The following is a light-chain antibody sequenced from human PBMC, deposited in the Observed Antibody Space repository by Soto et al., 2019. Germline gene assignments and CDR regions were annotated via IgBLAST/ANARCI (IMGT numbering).Light chain of an antibody. V-gene: IGLV2-23*02. J-gene: IGLJ2*01. CDR1: SNDVGKYNL. CDR3: CSYAGSSTVI. CDR2: DVT. Sequence: QSALTQPASVSGSPGQSITISCTGTSNDVGKYNLVSWYQHHPGKAPKLMIYDVTKRPSGVSNRFSGSKSGNTASLTISGLQAEDEGDYYCCSYAGSSTVILGGGTKVTVL.